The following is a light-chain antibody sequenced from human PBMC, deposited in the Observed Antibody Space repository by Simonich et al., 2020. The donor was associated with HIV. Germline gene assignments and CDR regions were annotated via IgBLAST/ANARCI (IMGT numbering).Light chain of an antibody. CDR3: CSYAGSYTWV. CDR2: DVG. J-gene: IGLJ3*02. Sequence: QSALTQPRSVSGSPGQSVTISCTGTSSDVGDYNFVSWHQQHPGKAPKLMIYDVGKRPSGVPDRFSGSKSGNTASLTISGLQAEDEADYYCCSYAGSYTWVFGGGTKLTIL. V-gene: IGLV2-11*01. CDR1: SSDVGDYNF.